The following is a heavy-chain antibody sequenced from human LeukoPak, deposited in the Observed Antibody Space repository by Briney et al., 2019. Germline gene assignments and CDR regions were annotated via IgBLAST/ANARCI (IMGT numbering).Heavy chain of an antibody. CDR1: GGTFSSHA. V-gene: IGHV1-69*06. CDR2: IIPIFGTA. Sequence: SVKVSCKASGGTFSSHAISWVRQAPGQGLEWMGGIIPIFGTANYAQKFQGRVTITADKSTSTAYMELSSLRSEDTAVYYCARGRPTTSIAAAGVNWFDPWGQGTLVTVSS. J-gene: IGHJ5*02. D-gene: IGHD6-13*01. CDR3: ARGRPTTSIAAAGVNWFDP.